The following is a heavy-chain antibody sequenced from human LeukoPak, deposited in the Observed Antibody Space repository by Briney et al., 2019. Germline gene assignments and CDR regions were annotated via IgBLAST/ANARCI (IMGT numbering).Heavy chain of an antibody. D-gene: IGHD2-8*02. CDR3: VGGYDPHY. CDR2: INSDGSDT. CDR1: GFTFSNFW. Sequence: GGSLRLSCAASGFTFSNFWMHWVRQAPGKGLVWVSRINSDGSDTSYADSVKGRLTISRDNAKNTLYLQMNSLRAEDTAIYYCVGGYDPHYWGQGTLATVSS. V-gene: IGHV3-74*01. J-gene: IGHJ4*02.